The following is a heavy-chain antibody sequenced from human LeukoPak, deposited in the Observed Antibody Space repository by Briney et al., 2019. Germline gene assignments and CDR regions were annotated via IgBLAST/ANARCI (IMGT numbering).Heavy chain of an antibody. CDR2: IIPILGLA. CDR3: ARDDYDSSGYANWFDP. CDR1: GGTFSSYT. D-gene: IGHD3-22*01. V-gene: IGHV1-69*04. J-gene: IGHJ5*02. Sequence: VASVKVSCKASGGTFSSYTISWVRQAPGQRLEWMGRIIPILGLANYAQKFQGRVTITADKSTSTAYMELSSLRSEDTAVYYCARDDYDSSGYANWFDPWGQGTLVTVSS.